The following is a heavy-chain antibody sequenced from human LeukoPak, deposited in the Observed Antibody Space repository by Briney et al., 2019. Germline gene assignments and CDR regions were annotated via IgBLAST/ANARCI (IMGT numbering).Heavy chain of an antibody. J-gene: IGHJ4*02. D-gene: IGHD1-26*01. CDR1: GYTFTCYF. CDR3: ARDLSSTSNWEFDY. V-gene: IGHV1-2*02. Sequence: ASVKVSCKASGYTFTCYFMHWVGQAPGKGGEGRGWINLNSRVTYYAPNFQGTVTMTRATSISTAYVELCRLTSDDTAVYSCARDLSSTSNWEFDYWGQGTLVTASS. CDR2: INLNSRVT.